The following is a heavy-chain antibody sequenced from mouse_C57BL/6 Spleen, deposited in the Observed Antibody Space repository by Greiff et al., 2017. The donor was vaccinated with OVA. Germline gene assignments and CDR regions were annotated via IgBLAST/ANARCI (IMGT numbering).Heavy chain of an antibody. D-gene: IGHD2-4*01. CDR3: ARSIYYDYDGYAMDY. J-gene: IGHJ4*01. V-gene: IGHV1-81*01. CDR2: IYPRSGNT. CDR1: GYTFTSYG. Sequence: VQLVESGAELARPGASVKLSCKASGYTFTSYGISWVKQRTGQGLEWIGEIYPRSGNTYYNEKFKGKATLTADKSSSTAYMELRSLTSEDSAVYFCARSIYYDYDGYAMDYWGQGTSVTVSS.